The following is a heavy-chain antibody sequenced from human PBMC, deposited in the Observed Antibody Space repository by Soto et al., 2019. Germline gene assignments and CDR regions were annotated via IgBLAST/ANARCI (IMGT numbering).Heavy chain of an antibody. V-gene: IGHV1-2*02. CDR1: AYTFTDYY. Sequence: QVQLVQSGAAVKEPGASVKVSCKASAYTFTDYYLHWVRQAPGRGPEWMGWINPKSGGTKYAQKLEGRVTMTRDTSISTAYLEVNRLSSDDTAVYYCARDQPRPFAVVTSNIMDVWGLGTTVTVSS. CDR2: INPKSGGT. J-gene: IGHJ6*02. CDR3: ARDQPRPFAVVTSNIMDV. D-gene: IGHD3-3*01.